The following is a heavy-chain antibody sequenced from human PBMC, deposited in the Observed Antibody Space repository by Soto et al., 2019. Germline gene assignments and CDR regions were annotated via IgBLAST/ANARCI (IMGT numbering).Heavy chain of an antibody. CDR3: ARTAYCGGDCYSNAFDI. V-gene: IGHV4-59*01. D-gene: IGHD2-21*02. J-gene: IGHJ3*02. CDR1: GGSISSYY. Sequence: SETLSLTCTISGGSISSYYWSWIRQPPGKGLEWIGYIYYSGSTNYSPSLKSRVTISVDTSKNQFSLKLSSVTAADTAVYYCARTAYCGGDCYSNAFDIWGQGTMVTVSS. CDR2: IYYSGST.